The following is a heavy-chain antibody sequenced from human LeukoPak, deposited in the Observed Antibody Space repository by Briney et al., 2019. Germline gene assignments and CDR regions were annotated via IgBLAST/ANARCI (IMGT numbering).Heavy chain of an antibody. CDR1: GYTFTSYY. CDR2: INPSGGST. Sequence: ASVKVSCKASGYTFTSYYMHWVRQAPGQGLEWMGIINPSGGSTSYAQKFQGRVTMTRDTSTSTVYMELSSLRSEDTAVYYCASMYYYDSSGYYPGQDYWGQGTLVTVSS. D-gene: IGHD3-22*01. V-gene: IGHV1-46*01. CDR3: ASMYYYDSSGYYPGQDY. J-gene: IGHJ4*02.